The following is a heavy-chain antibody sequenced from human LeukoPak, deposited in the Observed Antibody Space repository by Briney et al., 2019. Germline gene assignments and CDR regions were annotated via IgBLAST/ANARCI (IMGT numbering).Heavy chain of an antibody. CDR1: GFTFDNFA. CDR3: AKGVSSIPVRGPLDY. D-gene: IGHD6-6*01. Sequence: PGGSLRLSCAASGFTFDNFAMYWVRQFPGKGLEWISGISWNGGTIDYASSVKGRFTISRDNAENSLYLQMNSLSTEDTAFYYCAKGVSSIPVRGPLDYWGQGALVTVSS. V-gene: IGHV3-9*01. J-gene: IGHJ4*02. CDR2: ISWNGGTI.